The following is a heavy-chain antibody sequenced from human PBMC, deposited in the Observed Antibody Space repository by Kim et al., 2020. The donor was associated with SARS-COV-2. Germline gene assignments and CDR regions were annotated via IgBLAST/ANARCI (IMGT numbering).Heavy chain of an antibody. D-gene: IGHD3-16*01. V-gene: IGHV1-46*01. J-gene: IGHJ6*02. CDR3: ASGGTGSPYGMDV. Sequence: YAQKFQGRVTMTRDTSTSTVYMELSSLRSEDTAVYYCASGGTGSPYGMDVWGQGTTVTVSS.